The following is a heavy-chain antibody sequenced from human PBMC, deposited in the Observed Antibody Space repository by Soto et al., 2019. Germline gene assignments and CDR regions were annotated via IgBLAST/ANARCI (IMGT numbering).Heavy chain of an antibody. J-gene: IGHJ6*02. CDR1: GFTFSSYS. V-gene: IGHV3-48*02. CDR3: ALHGYSSGWYYYGMDV. Sequence: EVQLVESGGGLVQPGGSLRLSCAASGFTFSSYSMNWVRQAPGKGLEWVSYISSSSSTIYYADSVKGRFTISRDNAKTSLYLQMNSLRDEDTAVYYCALHGYSSGWYYYGMDVWGQGTTVTVSS. D-gene: IGHD6-19*01. CDR2: ISSSSSTI.